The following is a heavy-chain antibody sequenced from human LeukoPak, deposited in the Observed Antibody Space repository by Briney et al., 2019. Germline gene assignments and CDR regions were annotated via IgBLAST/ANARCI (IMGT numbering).Heavy chain of an antibody. CDR3: AKDPSAMIVAL. J-gene: IGHJ4*02. V-gene: IGHV3-23*01. Sequence: GGSLRLSCAASGFTFSSYAMSWVRQAPGKGLEGVSAISGSGGSTYYADSVKGRFPISRDNSKNTLYLQMNSLRAEDTAVYYCAKDPSAMIVALWGQGTLVTVSS. CDR2: ISGSGGST. CDR1: GFTFSSYA. D-gene: IGHD3-22*01.